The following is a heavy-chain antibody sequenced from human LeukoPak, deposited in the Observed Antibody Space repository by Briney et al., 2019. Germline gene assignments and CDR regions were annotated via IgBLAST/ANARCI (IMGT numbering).Heavy chain of an antibody. V-gene: IGHV6-1*01. D-gene: IGHD6-13*01. CDR3: ARGRIAYYGMDV. CDR1: GDSVSSNSAA. J-gene: IGHJ6*02. Sequence: SQTLSLTCAISGDSVSSNSAAWNWIRQSPSRGLEWLGGTYYRSKWFNDYAPSMKSRITINPDTATNQISLHLNSVTPEYTAVYFCARGRIAYYGMDVWGQGTTVTVSS. CDR2: TYYRSKWFN.